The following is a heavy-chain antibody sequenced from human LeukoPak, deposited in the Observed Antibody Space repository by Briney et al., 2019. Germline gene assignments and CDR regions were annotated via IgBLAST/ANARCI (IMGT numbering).Heavy chain of an antibody. CDR2: IKQDGSEK. CDR3: ARGNGGYFDI. J-gene: IGHJ3*02. D-gene: IGHD1-1*01. V-gene: IGHV3-7*01. CDR1: GFTFSCYW. Sequence: GGSLRLSCAASGFTFSCYWMSWVRQAPGKGLEWVANIKQDGSEKYYVDSVKGRFTISRDNAENALYPQMNSLRAEDTAVYYCARGNGGYFDIWGQGTMVTVSS.